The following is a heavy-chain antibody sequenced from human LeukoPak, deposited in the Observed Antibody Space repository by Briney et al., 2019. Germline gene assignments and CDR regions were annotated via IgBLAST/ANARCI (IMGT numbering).Heavy chain of an antibody. D-gene: IGHD3-10*01. J-gene: IGHJ3*02. CDR2: IYTSGST. Sequence: SETLSLTCTVSGVSISSYYWSWIRQPAGKGLEWIGRIYTSGSTNYNPSLKSRVTMSVDTSKNQFSLKLSSVTAADTAVYYCARELYYGSGSPTFDIWGQGTMVTVSS. V-gene: IGHV4-4*07. CDR3: ARELYYGSGSPTFDI. CDR1: GVSISSYY.